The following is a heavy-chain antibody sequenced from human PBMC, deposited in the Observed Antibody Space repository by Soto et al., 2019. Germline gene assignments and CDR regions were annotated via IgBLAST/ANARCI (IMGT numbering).Heavy chain of an antibody. CDR3: ATMAPNRYYFDY. CDR1: GGSISSYY. J-gene: IGHJ4*02. V-gene: IGHV4-59*01. Sequence: PSETLSLTCTVSGGSISSYYWSWIRQPPGKGLEWIGYIYYSGSTNYNPSLKSRVTISVDTSKNQFSLKLSSVTAADTAVYYCATMAPNRYYFDYWGQGTLVTVSS. CDR2: IYYSGST.